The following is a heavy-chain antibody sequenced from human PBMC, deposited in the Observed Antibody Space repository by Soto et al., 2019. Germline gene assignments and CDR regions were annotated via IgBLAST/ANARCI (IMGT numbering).Heavy chain of an antibody. CDR1: GGSISRDY. Sequence: SETLSLTCTVSGGSISRDYYIWIRQSPGKGLEWIGHIYYSGSTKYNPSLKSRVLISIDTSKNQFSLRLTSVTAADTAIYYCGRLYGTYFTSWGQGTLVTVSS. CDR2: IYYSGST. V-gene: IGHV4-59*01. CDR3: GRLYGTYFTS. D-gene: IGHD2-2*02. J-gene: IGHJ4*02.